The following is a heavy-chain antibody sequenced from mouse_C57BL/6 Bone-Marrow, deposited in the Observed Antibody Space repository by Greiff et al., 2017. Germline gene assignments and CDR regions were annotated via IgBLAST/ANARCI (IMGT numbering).Heavy chain of an antibody. CDR2: IDPSDSYT. CDR1: GYTFTSYW. D-gene: IGHD1-1*01. CDR3: ARHYGRGFDV. V-gene: IGHV1-50*01. Sequence: QVQLQQPGAELVKPGASVKLSCKASGYTFTSYWMQWVKQRPGQGLEWIGEIDPSDSYTNYNQKFKGKATLTVETSSSTAYMQLSSLTSEDSAVYYCARHYGRGFDVWGTGTTVTVSS. J-gene: IGHJ1*03.